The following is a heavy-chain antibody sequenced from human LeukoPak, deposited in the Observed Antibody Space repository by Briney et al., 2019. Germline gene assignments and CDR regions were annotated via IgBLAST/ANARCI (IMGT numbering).Heavy chain of an antibody. J-gene: IGHJ4*02. CDR3: ARDHEVSSSSFDY. V-gene: IGHV4-39*07. CDR1: RGSVNSNSYY. D-gene: IGHD6-6*01. CDR2: IYYSGNT. Sequence: PSEALSLTCTVSRGSVNSNSYYWGWIRQPPGKGLGWIGTIYYSGNTYKNPSLESRVTISVDTSKNQFSLKLTSVTAADTAVYYCARDHEVSSSSFDYWGQGTLVTVSS.